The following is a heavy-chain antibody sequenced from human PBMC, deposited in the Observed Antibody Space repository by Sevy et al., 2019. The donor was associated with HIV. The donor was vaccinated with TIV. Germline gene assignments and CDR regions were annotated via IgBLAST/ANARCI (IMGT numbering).Heavy chain of an antibody. CDR1: GFTFSSYA. D-gene: IGHD3-10*01. J-gene: IGHJ4*02. CDR3: ARDPIRGRRVYYIDY. Sequence: GGSLRLSCAASGFTFSSYAMHWVRQAPGKGLEWVAVISYDGSNKYYADSVKGRFTISRDNSKNTLYLQMNSLRAEDTAVYYCARDPIRGRRVYYIDYWGQGTLVTVSS. V-gene: IGHV3-30-3*01. CDR2: ISYDGSNK.